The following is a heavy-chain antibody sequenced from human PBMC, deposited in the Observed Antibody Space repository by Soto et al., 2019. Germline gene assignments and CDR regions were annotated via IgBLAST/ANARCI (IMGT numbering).Heavy chain of an antibody. V-gene: IGHV1-69*13. J-gene: IGHJ5*02. CDR1: GGTFSRYA. CDR3: ARAIVGPTTTGWLDP. Sequence: SVKVSCKASGGTFSRYAISWVRQAPGQGLEWMGGIIPIFGTANYAQKFQGRATITADESTSTAYMELSSLRLEDTAVYYCARAIVGPTTTGWLDPWGQGTLVTVSS. D-gene: IGHD1-26*01. CDR2: IIPIFGTA.